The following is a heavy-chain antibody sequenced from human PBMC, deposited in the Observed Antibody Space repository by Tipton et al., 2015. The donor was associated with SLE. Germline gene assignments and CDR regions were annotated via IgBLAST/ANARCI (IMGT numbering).Heavy chain of an antibody. Sequence: SWIRQPPGKGLEWMGRIDPSDSYTNYSPSFQGHVTISADKSISTAYLQWSSLKASDTAMYYCARRDTGDYWGQGTLVTVSS. V-gene: IGHV5-10-1*01. J-gene: IGHJ4*02. D-gene: IGHD5-18*01. CDR2: IDPSDSYT. CDR3: ARRDTGDY.